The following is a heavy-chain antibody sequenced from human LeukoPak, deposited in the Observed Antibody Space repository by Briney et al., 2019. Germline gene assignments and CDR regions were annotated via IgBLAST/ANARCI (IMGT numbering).Heavy chain of an antibody. CDR1: GFTFSSYA. CDR2: ISGSGGST. Sequence: PGGSLRLSCAASGFTFSSYAMSWVRQAPGKGLEWVSAISGSGGSTYYADSVKGRSTISRDNAKNSLYLQMNSLRAEDTALYYCAKDMSAGYYYGMDVWGQGTTVTVSS. CDR3: AKDMSAGYYYGMDV. J-gene: IGHJ6*02. V-gene: IGHV3-23*01. D-gene: IGHD6-19*01.